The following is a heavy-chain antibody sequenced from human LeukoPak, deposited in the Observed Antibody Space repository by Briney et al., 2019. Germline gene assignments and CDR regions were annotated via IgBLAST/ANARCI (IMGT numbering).Heavy chain of an antibody. CDR3: ARRSYYYGSGSYAY. Sequence: SETLSLTCAVYIDSFSNYHWNWIRQTPAKGMEWIGEVNESGGTNISPSLGSRVILSVDTSKNQFSLKLISVTVADTAVYYCARRSYYYGSGSYAYWGQGTLVTVSS. J-gene: IGHJ4*02. V-gene: IGHV4-34*01. CDR2: VNESGGT. CDR1: IDSFSNYH. D-gene: IGHD3-10*01.